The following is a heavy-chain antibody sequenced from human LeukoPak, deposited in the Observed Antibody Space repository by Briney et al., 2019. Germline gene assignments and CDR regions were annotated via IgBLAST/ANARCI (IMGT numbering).Heavy chain of an antibody. V-gene: IGHV3-23*01. CDR1: GFTVSSNY. CDR2: ISGSGGST. CDR3: AKPDLRYYYDSSGYLSYFDY. D-gene: IGHD3-22*01. Sequence: GGSLRLSCAASGFTVSSNYMSWVRQAPGKGLEWVSAISGSGGSTYYADSVKGRFTISRDNSKNTLYLQMNSLRAADTAVYYCAKPDLRYYYDSSGYLSYFDYWGQGTLVTVSS. J-gene: IGHJ4*02.